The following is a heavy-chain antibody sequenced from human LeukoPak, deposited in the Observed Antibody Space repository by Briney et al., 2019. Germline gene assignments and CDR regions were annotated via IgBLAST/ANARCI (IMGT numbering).Heavy chain of an antibody. D-gene: IGHD6-13*01. CDR1: GGSFSGYY. CDR2: INHSGST. V-gene: IGHV4-34*01. CDR3: ARDSSSWYSNKAFDI. Sequence: PSETLSLTCAVYGGSFSGYYWSWVRQPPVKGLEWIGEINHSGSTNYNPSLKSRVTISVDTSKNQFSLKLSSVTAADTAVYYCARDSSSWYSNKAFDIWGQGTMVTVSS. J-gene: IGHJ3*02.